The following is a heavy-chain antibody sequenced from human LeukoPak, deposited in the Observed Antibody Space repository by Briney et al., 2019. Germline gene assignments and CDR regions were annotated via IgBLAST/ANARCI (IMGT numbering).Heavy chain of an antibody. D-gene: IGHD3-3*01. J-gene: IGHJ4*02. Sequence: SETLSLTCTVSGGSTSSSSYYWGWIRQPPGKGLEWIGSIYYSGSTYYNPSLKSRVTISVDTSKNQFSLKLSSVTAADTAVYYCARHSRSGLAPDWGQGTLVTVSS. CDR2: IYYSGST. CDR3: ARHSRSGLAPD. V-gene: IGHV4-39*01. CDR1: GGSTSSSSYY.